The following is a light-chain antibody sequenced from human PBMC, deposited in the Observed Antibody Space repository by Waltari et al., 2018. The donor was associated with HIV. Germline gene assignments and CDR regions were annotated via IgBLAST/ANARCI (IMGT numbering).Light chain of an antibody. CDR3: CSYAGRFTYV. Sequence: QSALTQPRSVSGSPGQSVTISCTGTTVGNYVFVSWYQQYPGQPPKVLIYDVNKRPSGVPDRFAGSKSFNTASLTISGLQPEDEADYFCCSYAGRFTYVFGTGTKVTVL. J-gene: IGLJ1*01. CDR2: DVN. V-gene: IGLV2-11*01. CDR1: TVGNYVF.